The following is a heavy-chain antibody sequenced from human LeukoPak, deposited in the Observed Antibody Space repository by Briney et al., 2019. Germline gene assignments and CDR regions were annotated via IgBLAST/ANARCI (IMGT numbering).Heavy chain of an antibody. CDR3: ARHSAVTTFIFDY. Sequence: SETLSLTCTVSGGSISSSYCYWGWIRQPPGKGLEWIGSIFYSGSTYYNPSLKSRVTISLDTSKNQFSLRLSSVTAADTAVYYCARHSAVTTFIFDYWGQGTLVTVSS. J-gene: IGHJ4*02. CDR2: IFYSGST. V-gene: IGHV4-39*01. D-gene: IGHD4-17*01. CDR1: GGSISSSYCY.